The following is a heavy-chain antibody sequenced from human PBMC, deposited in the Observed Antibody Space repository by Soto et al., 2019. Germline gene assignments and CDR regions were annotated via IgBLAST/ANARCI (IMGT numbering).Heavy chain of an antibody. CDR2: ISAYSGNT. D-gene: IGHD4-17*01. Sequence: QVQLVQSGAEVKKPGASVKVSCKASGYTFTTYGITWVRQAPGQGLEWMGWISAYSGNTNYAQKLQGRLTVTTDASTSTANIDLSSLRSDDTAVYYCARLVNTADYCYYRWYYFDYWGHVTLVTVS. V-gene: IGHV1-18*04. CDR3: ARLVNTADYCYYRWYYFDY. CDR1: GYTFTTYG. J-gene: IGHJ4*01.